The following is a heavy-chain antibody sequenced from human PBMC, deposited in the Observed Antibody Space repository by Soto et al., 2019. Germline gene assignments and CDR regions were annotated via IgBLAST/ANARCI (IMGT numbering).Heavy chain of an antibody. Sequence: QVQLVQSGAEVKKPGASVKVSCKASGYTFTSYDINWVRQATGQGLEWMGWMNPNSGNTGYAQKFQGRVTMTRNTSISTAYMELSSLRSEDTAVYYCARGLIRGYYGSGDPNWFDPWGQGTLVTVSS. V-gene: IGHV1-8*01. CDR3: ARGLIRGYYGSGDPNWFDP. D-gene: IGHD3-10*01. J-gene: IGHJ5*02. CDR1: GYTFTSYD. CDR2: MNPNSGNT.